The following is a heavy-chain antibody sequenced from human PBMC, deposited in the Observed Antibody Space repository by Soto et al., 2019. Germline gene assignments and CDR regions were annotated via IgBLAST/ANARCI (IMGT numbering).Heavy chain of an antibody. Sequence: GGSLRLSCAASGFTFSSYAMHWVRQAPGKGLEWVAVISYDGSNKYYADSVKGRFTISRDNSKNTLYLQMNSLRAEETAVYYCARDLAYSGYDVNTDYYGMDVWGQGTTVTVSS. V-gene: IGHV3-30-3*01. CDR1: GFTFSSYA. CDR3: ARDLAYSGYDVNTDYYGMDV. J-gene: IGHJ6*02. D-gene: IGHD5-12*01. CDR2: ISYDGSNK.